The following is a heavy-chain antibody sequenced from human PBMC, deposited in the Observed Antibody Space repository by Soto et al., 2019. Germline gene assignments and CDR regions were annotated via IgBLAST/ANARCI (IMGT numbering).Heavy chain of an antibody. J-gene: IGHJ5*01. V-gene: IGHV1-69*13. CDR3: ARDNQNWLDS. CDR2: IIPIFGTA. CDR1: GGTFSSYA. Sequence: ASVKVSCKASGGTFSSYAISWVRQAPGQGLEWMGGIIPIFGTANYAQKFQGRVTITADESTSTAYMELSSLRSEDTAVYYCARDNQNWLDSWGQGTLVTVSS.